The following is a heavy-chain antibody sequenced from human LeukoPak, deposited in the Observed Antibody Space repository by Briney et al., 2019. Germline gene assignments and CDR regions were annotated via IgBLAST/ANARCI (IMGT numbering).Heavy chain of an antibody. J-gene: IGHJ6*02. D-gene: IGHD6-19*01. Sequence: GRSLRLSCAASGFTFSSYGMHWVRQAPGKGLEWVAVISYDGSNKYYADSVKGRFTISRDKSKNTLYLRMNSLRAEDTAVYYCANDRDSSGWYYGYYYYYGMDVWGQGTTVTVSS. CDR2: ISYDGSNK. CDR1: GFTFSSYG. V-gene: IGHV3-30*18. CDR3: ANDRDSSGWYYGYYYYYGMDV.